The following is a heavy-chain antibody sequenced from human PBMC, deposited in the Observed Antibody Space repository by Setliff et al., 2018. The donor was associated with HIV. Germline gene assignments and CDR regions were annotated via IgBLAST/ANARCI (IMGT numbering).Heavy chain of an antibody. Sequence: KTSETLSLTCTVSGGSVSNSDHYWSWIRQSPGNGLEWIGYIHYSGSTYYNPSLKSRVTISVDTSQNQFSLRLTSVTATDTAVYYCARAGYYGSGSYYRLDYWGQGTLVTVSS. J-gene: IGHJ4*02. D-gene: IGHD3-10*01. CDR3: ARAGYYGSGSYYRLDY. V-gene: IGHV4-30-4*01. CDR2: IHYSGST. CDR1: GGSVSNSDHY.